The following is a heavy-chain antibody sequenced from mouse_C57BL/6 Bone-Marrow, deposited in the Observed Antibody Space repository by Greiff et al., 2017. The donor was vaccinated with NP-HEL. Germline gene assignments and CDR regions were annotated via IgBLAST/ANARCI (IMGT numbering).Heavy chain of an antibody. D-gene: IGHD4-1*01. Sequence: EVKLMESGGGLVQSGRSLRLSCATSGFTFSDFYMEWVRQAPGKGLEWIAASRNKANDYTTEYSASVKGRFIVSRDTSQSILYLQMNALRAEDTASYYWSRGALGWYFGGWGTGATVTGSS. J-gene: IGHJ1*03. V-gene: IGHV7-1*01. CDR1: GFTFSDFY. CDR3: SRGALGWYFGG. CDR2: SRNKANDYTT.